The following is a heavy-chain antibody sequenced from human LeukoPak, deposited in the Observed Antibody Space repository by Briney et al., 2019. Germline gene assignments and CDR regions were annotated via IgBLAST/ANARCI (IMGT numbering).Heavy chain of an antibody. D-gene: IGHD4-17*01. CDR1: GYTFTSYD. V-gene: IGHV1-8*01. CDR3: ASMTTVTTGIDY. CDR2: MNPNSGNT. Sequence: ASVTVSCKASGYTFTSYDINWVRQATGQGREWMGWMNPNSGNTGYAQKFQGRVTMTRNTSISTAYMELSSLRSEDTAVYYCASMTTVTTGIDYWGQGTLVTVSS. J-gene: IGHJ4*02.